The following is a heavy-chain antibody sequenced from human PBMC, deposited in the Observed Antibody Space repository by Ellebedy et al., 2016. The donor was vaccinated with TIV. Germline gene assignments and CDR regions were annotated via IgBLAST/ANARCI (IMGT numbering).Heavy chain of an antibody. Sequence: SETLSLTCTVSGGPIRSYYWSWIRQPPGKGLEWIGYIYYSGSTNYNPSLKSRVTISVDTSKNQFSLKLSSVTAADTAVYYCARDGGMVTFDPWGQGTLVTVSS. CDR3: ARDGGMVTFDP. V-gene: IGHV4-59*12. CDR1: GGPIRSYY. D-gene: IGHD5-18*01. J-gene: IGHJ5*02. CDR2: IYYSGST.